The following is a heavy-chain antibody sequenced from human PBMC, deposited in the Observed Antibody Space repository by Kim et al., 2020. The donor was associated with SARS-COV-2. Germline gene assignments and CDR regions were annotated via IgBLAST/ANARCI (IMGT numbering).Heavy chain of an antibody. V-gene: IGHV3-23*01. J-gene: IGHJ2*01. CDR1: GFTFSSYA. Sequence: GGSLRLSCAASGFTFSSYAMSWVRQAPGKGLEWVSDISGSGLSTYYADSVKGRFTISRDNSKNTLYLQMNSLRAEDTAVYYCAKEGRQWFYWYFDLWGRGTLVNFSS. CDR3: AKEGRQWFYWYFDL. D-gene: IGHD3-22*01. CDR2: ISGSGLST.